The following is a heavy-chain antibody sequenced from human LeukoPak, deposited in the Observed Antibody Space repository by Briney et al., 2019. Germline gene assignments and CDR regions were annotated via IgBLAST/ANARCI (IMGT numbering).Heavy chain of an antibody. J-gene: IGHJ4*02. Sequence: ASVKVSCKVSGYTLTELSMHWVRQAPGKGLEWMGGFDPEDGETIYAQKFQGRVTMTEDTSTDTAYMELNSLRSEDTAVYYCATDREAAGTIDYWGQGTLVTVSS. CDR1: GYTLTELS. V-gene: IGHV1-24*01. D-gene: IGHD6-13*01. CDR2: FDPEDGET. CDR3: ATDREAAGTIDY.